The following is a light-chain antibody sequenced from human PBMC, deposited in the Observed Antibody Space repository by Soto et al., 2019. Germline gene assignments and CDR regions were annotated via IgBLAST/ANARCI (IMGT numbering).Light chain of an antibody. Sequence: QSALTQPASVSGSPGQSITISCTGTSRDIGTSNLVSWYQQYPGKAPKLLIFEVTKRPSGVPDRFSGSKSGNTASLTVSGLQADDEADYYCSSYSGTNYHYAFGTGTKVTVL. V-gene: IGLV2-14*02. J-gene: IGLJ1*01. CDR2: EVT. CDR1: SRDIGTSNL. CDR3: SSYSGTNYHYA.